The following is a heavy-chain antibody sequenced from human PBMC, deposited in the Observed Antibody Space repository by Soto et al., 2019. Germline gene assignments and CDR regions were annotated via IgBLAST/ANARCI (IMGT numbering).Heavy chain of an antibody. J-gene: IGHJ3*02. D-gene: IGHD1-26*01. CDR1: GFTFSSYD. V-gene: IGHV3-13*01. CDR3: AREGGRYAFDI. Sequence: GESLKISCAASGFTFSSYDMHWVRQATGKGLEWVSAIGTAGDTYYPGSVKGRFTISRENAKNSLYLQMNSLRAGDTAVYYCAREGGRYAFDIWGQGTMVTVSS. CDR2: IGTAGDT.